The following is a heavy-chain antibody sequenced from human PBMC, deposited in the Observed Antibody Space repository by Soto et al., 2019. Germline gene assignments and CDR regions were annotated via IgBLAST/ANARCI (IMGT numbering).Heavy chain of an antibody. V-gene: IGHV3-30*18. Sequence: GGSLRLSCAASGFTFSSYGMHWVRQAPGKGLEWVAVISYDGSNKYYADSVKGRFTISRDNSKNTLYLQMNSLRAEDTAVYYCAKREAYCGGDCYASDYYYGMDVWAKGPRSPSP. J-gene: IGHJ6*02. D-gene: IGHD2-21*02. CDR1: GFTFSSYG. CDR2: ISYDGSNK. CDR3: AKREAYCGGDCYASDYYYGMDV.